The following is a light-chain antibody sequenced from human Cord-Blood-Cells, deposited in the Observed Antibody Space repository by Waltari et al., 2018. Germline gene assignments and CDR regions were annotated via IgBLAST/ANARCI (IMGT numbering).Light chain of an antibody. CDR3: LPDYNFPRT. CDR1: KGIRND. Sequence: AIHMTQPPPSLSASVGDRVTITCRASKGIRNDLSWYQQKPGQAPKLLIYPGSSVQSGVPSRFSRSGSGTDFILTISSLQPEDFATYYCLPDYNFPRTFGQGTKVEIK. V-gene: IGKV1-6*01. CDR2: PGS. J-gene: IGKJ1*01.